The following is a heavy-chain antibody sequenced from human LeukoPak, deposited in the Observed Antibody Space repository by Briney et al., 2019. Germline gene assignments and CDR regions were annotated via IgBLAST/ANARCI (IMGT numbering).Heavy chain of an antibody. D-gene: IGHD3-3*01. V-gene: IGHV4-39*07. Sequence: SETLSLTCTVSGGSISSSSYYWGWIRQPPGKGLEWIGSIYYSGSTYYNPSLKSRVTISVDTSKNQFSLKLSSVTAADTAVYYCARARGFLERSYYYMDVWGKGTTVTVSS. J-gene: IGHJ6*03. CDR1: GGSISSSSYY. CDR2: IYYSGST. CDR3: ARARGFLERSYYYMDV.